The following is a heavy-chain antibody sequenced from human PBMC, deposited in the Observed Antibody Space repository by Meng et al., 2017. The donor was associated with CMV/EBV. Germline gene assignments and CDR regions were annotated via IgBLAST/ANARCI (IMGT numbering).Heavy chain of an antibody. CDR1: GFTFSSYA. V-gene: IGHV3-23*03. Sequence: GESLKISCAASGFTFSSYAMSWVRQAPGKGLEWVSVIYSGGSSTYYADSVKGRFTISRDNSKNTLYLQMNSLRAEDTAVYYCAKGLRAVAARGYWGQGTLVTVSS. D-gene: IGHD6-6*01. CDR3: AKGLRAVAARGY. CDR2: IYSGGSST. J-gene: IGHJ4*02.